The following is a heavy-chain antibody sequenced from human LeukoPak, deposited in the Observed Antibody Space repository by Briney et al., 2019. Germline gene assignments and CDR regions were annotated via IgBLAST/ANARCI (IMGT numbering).Heavy chain of an antibody. CDR3: AKDRLWFGEPVEGAFDI. CDR2: IRYDGSNK. CDR1: GFTFSSYG. D-gene: IGHD3-10*01. V-gene: IGHV3-30*02. Sequence: HPGGSLRLSCAASGFTFSSYGMHWVRQAPGKGLEWVAFIRYDGSNKYYADSVKGRFTISRDNSKNTLYLQMNSLRAEDTAVYYCAKDRLWFGEPVEGAFDIWGQGTMVTVSS. J-gene: IGHJ3*02.